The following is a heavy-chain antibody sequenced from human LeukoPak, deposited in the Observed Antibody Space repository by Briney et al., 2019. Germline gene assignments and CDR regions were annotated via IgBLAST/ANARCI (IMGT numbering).Heavy chain of an antibody. J-gene: IGHJ4*02. CDR2: ISAYNGNT. CDR1: GYTFTGYY. CDR3: ARRSGYYYDSSGYDY. D-gene: IGHD3-22*01. Sequence: ASVKVSCKASGYTFTGYYMHWVRQAPGQGLEWMGWISAYNGNTNYAQKLQGRVTMTTDTSTSTAYMELRSLRSDDTAVYYCARRSGYYYDSSGYDYWGQGTLVTVSS. V-gene: IGHV1-18*04.